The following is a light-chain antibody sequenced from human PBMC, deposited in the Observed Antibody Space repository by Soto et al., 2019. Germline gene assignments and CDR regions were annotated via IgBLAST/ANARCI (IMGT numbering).Light chain of an antibody. V-gene: IGLV2-14*01. Sequence: QSALTQPASVSGSPGQSISISCSGTSRDIGAYNYVSWYLQHPGKAPKLMIYEVVNRPSGVSNRSSGSKSGNTASLTISGLQAEDEADYYCCSYADGSIYVFGTGTKVTV. J-gene: IGLJ1*01. CDR3: CSYADGSIYV. CDR1: SRDIGAYNY. CDR2: EVV.